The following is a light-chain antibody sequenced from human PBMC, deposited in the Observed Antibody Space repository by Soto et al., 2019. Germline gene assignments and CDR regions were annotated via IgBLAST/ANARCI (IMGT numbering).Light chain of an antibody. CDR1: SSNIGRDY. CDR3: VAWDDSLSGYV. V-gene: IGLV1-47*01. J-gene: IGLJ1*01. Sequence: QTAXRXAASAGGSAGQRVIISCSGSSSNIGRDYVSWYQQLPGMAPKLIIYKNNQRPSGVPDRFSGSKSGTSASLAISGLRSEDEADYYCVAWDDSLSGYVFGTGTKVTVL. CDR2: KNN.